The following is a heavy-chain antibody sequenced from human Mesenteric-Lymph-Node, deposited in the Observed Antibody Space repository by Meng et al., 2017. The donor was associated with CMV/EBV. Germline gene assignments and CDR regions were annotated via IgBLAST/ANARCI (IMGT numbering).Heavy chain of an antibody. Sequence: GESLKISCAASGFTFSSYSMNWVRQAPGKGLEWVSVIYSGGSTYYADSVKGRFTISRDNSKNTLYLQMNSLRAEDTAVYYCAREPYCSSTSCYSRYGMDVWGQGTTVTVSS. CDR2: IYSGGST. J-gene: IGHJ6*02. CDR3: AREPYCSSTSCYSRYGMDV. V-gene: IGHV3-66*02. D-gene: IGHD2-2*02. CDR1: GFTFSSYS.